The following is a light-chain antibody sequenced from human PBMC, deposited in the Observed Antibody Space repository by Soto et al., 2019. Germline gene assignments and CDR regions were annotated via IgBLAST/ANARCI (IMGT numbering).Light chain of an antibody. CDR3: SSYTSSSTVV. CDR2: GVS. J-gene: IGLJ2*01. Sequence: QSALTQPASVSGSPGQSITISCTGTSSDVGGYNSVSWYQQHPGKAPKLMIYGVSNRPSGVSTRVSGSKSGNTASQTISGLQAEDESDYYCSSYTSSSTVVFGGGTKLTVL. V-gene: IGLV2-14*01. CDR1: SSDVGGYNS.